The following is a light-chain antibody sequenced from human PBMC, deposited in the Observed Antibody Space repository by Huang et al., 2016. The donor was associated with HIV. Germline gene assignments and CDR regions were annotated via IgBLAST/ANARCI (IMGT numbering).Light chain of an antibody. CDR2: GAS. CDR1: QSFNNSY. CDR3: QQYDSSPRT. V-gene: IGKV3-20*01. Sequence: EIVLTQSPGTLSLSPGERATLSCRASQSFNNSYLAWYPQRPGQAPRLLIYGASTRATGIPDRFSGSGSGTDFTLTISRLEPEDFAVYYCQQYDSSPRTFGQGTRLEIK. J-gene: IGKJ5*01.